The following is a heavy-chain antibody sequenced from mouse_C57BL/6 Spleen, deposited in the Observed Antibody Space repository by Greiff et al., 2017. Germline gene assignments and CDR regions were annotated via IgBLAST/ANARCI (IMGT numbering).Heavy chain of an antibody. V-gene: IGHV1-55*01. Sequence: QVQLQQPGAELVKPGASVKMSCKASGYTFTSYWITWVKQRPGQGLEWIGDIYPGSGSTNYNEKFKSKATLTVDTSSSTAYMQLSSLTSEDSAVYYCARGLTGNYYAMGYWGQGTSVTVSS. J-gene: IGHJ4*01. D-gene: IGHD4-1*01. CDR2: IYPGSGST. CDR3: ARGLTGNYYAMGY. CDR1: GYTFTSYW.